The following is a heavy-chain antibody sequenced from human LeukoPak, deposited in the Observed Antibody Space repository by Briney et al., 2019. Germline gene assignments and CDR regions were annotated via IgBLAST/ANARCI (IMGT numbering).Heavy chain of an antibody. J-gene: IGHJ4*02. CDR2: INPHSGGT. Sequence: ASAKVSCKASGYTFTGYYMRWVRQAPGQGLEWMGWINPHSGGTNYALKFQGRVTMTRDTSISTAYMDLSRLRFDDTAVYYCARTAAYYGEPEMTFDYWGQGTLVTVSS. CDR1: GYTFTGYY. D-gene: IGHD4-17*01. CDR3: ARTAAYYGEPEMTFDY. V-gene: IGHV1-2*02.